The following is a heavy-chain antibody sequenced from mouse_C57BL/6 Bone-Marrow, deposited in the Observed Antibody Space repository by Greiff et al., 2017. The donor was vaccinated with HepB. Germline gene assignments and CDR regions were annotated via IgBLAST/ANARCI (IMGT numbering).Heavy chain of an antibody. CDR3: ARGEDYYGSSPSMDY. J-gene: IGHJ4*01. D-gene: IGHD1-1*01. CDR2: IYPRSVNT. Sequence: QVQLKESGAELARPGASVKLSCKASGYTFPSYGISWVKQRTGQGLEWIGEIYPRSVNTYYNEKFKGKATLTADKSSSTAYMELRSLTSEDSAVYFCARGEDYYGSSPSMDYWGQGTSVTVSS. V-gene: IGHV1-81*01. CDR1: GYTFPSYG.